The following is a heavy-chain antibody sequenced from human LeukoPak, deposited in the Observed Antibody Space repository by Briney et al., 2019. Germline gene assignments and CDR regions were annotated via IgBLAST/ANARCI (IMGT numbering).Heavy chain of an antibody. CDR1: GYTFTSYY. J-gene: IGHJ4*02. D-gene: IGHD1-7*01. Sequence: GASVKVSCKASGYTFTSYYMHWVRQAPGQGLEWMGRINPNSGGTNYAQKFQGRVTMTRDTSISTAYMELSRLRSDDTAVYYCARNLQTGTTVYWGQGTLVTVSS. CDR2: INPNSGGT. V-gene: IGHV1-2*06. CDR3: ARNLQTGTTVY.